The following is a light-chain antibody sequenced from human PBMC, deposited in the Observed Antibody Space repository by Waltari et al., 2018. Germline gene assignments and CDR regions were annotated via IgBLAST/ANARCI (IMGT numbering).Light chain of an antibody. CDR3: ATWDASLGVL. CDR1: SSNIEINY. J-gene: IGLJ2*01. V-gene: IGLV1-47*01. Sequence: QSVLTQPPSTSGTPGQRVTISCSGSSSNIEINYVYWYQHLPGTTPKLLTYKNNQRPSGVPDRVSGSKSGPSASLAISGLRSEDEADYYCATWDASLGVLFGGGTKLTVL. CDR2: KNN.